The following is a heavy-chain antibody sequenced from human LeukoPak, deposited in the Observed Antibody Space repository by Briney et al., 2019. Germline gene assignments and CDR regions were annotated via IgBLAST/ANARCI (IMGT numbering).Heavy chain of an antibody. CDR1: GFTFSSYE. CDR3: ARDIRITPSRDFDY. Sequence: GGSLRLSCAASGFTFSSYEMNWVRQAPGKGLEWVSYISSGGSGAYYADSVKGRFTISRDNAKNSLYLQMNSLRAEDTAIYYCARDIRITPSRDFDYWGQGTLVTVSS. J-gene: IGHJ4*02. CDR2: ISSGGSGA. D-gene: IGHD2-15*01. V-gene: IGHV3-48*03.